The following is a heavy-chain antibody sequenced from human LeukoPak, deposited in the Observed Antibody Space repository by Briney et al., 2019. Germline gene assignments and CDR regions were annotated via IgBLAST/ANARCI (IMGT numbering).Heavy chain of an antibody. CDR1: GYTFTGYY. D-gene: IGHD5-24*01. J-gene: IGHJ4*02. CDR3: ARGEERWLQLDCPDY. CDR2: INPSSGGT. Sequence: GPVKVSCKASGYTFTGYYMHWVRQAPGQGLEWMGRINPSSGGTNYAQKFQGRVTMTRDTSISTAYMELSRLRSDDTAVYYCARGEERWLQLDCPDYWGQGTLVTVSS. V-gene: IGHV1-2*06.